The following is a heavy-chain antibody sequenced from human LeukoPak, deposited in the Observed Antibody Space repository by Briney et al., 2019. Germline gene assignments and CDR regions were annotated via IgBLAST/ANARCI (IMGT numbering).Heavy chain of an antibody. CDR2: IIPIFGTA. V-gene: IGHV1-69*13. CDR1: GGTFSSYA. Sequence: ASVRVSCKASGGTFSSYAISWVRQAPGQGLEWMGRIIPIFGTANYAQKFQGRVTITADESTSTAYMELSSLRSEDTAVYYCARESITIFGVVIENYYYYGMDVWGQGTTVTVSS. D-gene: IGHD3-3*01. J-gene: IGHJ6*02. CDR3: ARESITIFGVVIENYYYYGMDV.